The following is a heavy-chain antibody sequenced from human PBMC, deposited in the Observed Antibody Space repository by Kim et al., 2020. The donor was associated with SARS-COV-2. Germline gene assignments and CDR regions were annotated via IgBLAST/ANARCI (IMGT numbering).Heavy chain of an antibody. Sequence: GGSLRLSCAASGFTFSSYGMHWVRQAPGKGLEWVAVIWYDGSNKYYADSVKGRFTISRDNSKNTLYLQMNSLRAEDTAVYYCARDPTVTAYSYYYYGIDVWGQGTTVTVSS. J-gene: IGHJ6*02. V-gene: IGHV3-33*01. CDR2: IWYDGSNK. D-gene: IGHD4-17*01. CDR1: GFTFSSYG. CDR3: ARDPTVTAYSYYYYGIDV.